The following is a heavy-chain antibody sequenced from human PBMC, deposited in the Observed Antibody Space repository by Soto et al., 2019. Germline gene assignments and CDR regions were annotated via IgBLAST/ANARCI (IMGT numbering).Heavy chain of an antibody. CDR1: GFTVSSNY. CDR3: ARDLAARPHYYYYYYMDV. J-gene: IGHJ6*03. Sequence: GGSLRLSCAASGFTVSSNYMSWVRQAPGKGLEWVSVIYSGGSTYYADSVKGRFTISRDNSKNTLYLQMNSLRAEDTAVYYCARDLAARPHYYYYYYMDVWGKGTTVTSP. CDR2: IYSGGST. D-gene: IGHD6-6*01. V-gene: IGHV3-66*01.